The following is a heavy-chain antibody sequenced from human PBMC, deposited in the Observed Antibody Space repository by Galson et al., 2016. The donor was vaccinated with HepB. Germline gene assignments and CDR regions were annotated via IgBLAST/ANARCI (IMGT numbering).Heavy chain of an antibody. CDR2: IWYDGSNK. Sequence: SLRLSCAASGFTLSGYGMHWVRQAPGKGLEWVAVIWYDGSNKHYADSVKGRFTISRDNSKNTLFLQMDSLRPEDTAVYYCHNGRENNYWGQGTLVTVSS. J-gene: IGHJ4*02. D-gene: IGHD1-14*01. V-gene: IGHV3-33*01. CDR3: HNGRENNY. CDR1: GFTLSGYG.